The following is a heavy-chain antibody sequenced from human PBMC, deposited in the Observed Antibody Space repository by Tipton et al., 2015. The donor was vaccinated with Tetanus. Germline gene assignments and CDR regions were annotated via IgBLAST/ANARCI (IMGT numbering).Heavy chain of an antibody. J-gene: IGHJ6*03. CDR2: IYYSGST. Sequence: TLSLTCSVSGDSIRSEDYCWGWTRQSPGKGLEWLGYIYYSGSTYNNPSLKSRVSISLDASKNQFSLSLNSVTAADSATYYCARLTCSSPSCYYYYYYVDVWGTGTAVAVSS. CDR1: GDSIRSEDYC. CDR3: ARLTCSSPSCYYYYYYVDV. D-gene: IGHD2-2*01. V-gene: IGHV4-30-4*01.